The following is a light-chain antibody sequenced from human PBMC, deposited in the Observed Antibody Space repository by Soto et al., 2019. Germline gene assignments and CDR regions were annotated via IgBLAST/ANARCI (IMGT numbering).Light chain of an antibody. CDR3: SSYTSSSTLV. CDR2: DVS. Sequence: QSVLTQPASVSGSPGQSITISCTGTSSDVGGYNYVSWYQHHPGKAPKLMIYDVSNRPSGVSNRFSGSKSGNTASLTISGLQDEDEDDYYCSSYTSSSTLVFGGGTKLTVL. J-gene: IGLJ3*02. CDR1: SSDVGGYNY. V-gene: IGLV2-14*03.